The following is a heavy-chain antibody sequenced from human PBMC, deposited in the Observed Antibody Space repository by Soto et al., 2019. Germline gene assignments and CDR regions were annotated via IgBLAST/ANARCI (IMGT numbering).Heavy chain of an antibody. Sequence: EVRLEESGGGLVKPGGSLRLSCVASELTLTNAWMSWVRQAPGKGLEWVGRIKSKTEGGTPDYAAPVKGRFTLSRDDSKTTLYLQMNRLMTEVTAVYYCTNLIRGFRYSPSWGQGTLVTVSS. CDR3: TNLIRGFRYSPS. V-gene: IGHV3-15*01. D-gene: IGHD5-18*01. J-gene: IGHJ5*02. CDR2: IKSKTEGGTP. CDR1: ELTLTNAW.